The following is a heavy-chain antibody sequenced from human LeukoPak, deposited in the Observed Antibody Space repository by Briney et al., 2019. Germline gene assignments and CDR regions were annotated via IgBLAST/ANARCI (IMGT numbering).Heavy chain of an antibody. Sequence: ASVKVSCKTSGYTFVNYGINWVRQAPGQGLEWMGWISLKSGSAGYAHRVQGRVTLTTDTSTNTAYMELRSLRADDTAVYYCARVSYLRPYQLDSWGQGTLVSISS. CDR1: GYTFVNYG. CDR3: ARVSYLRPYQLDS. D-gene: IGHD2-2*01. CDR2: ISLKSGSA. J-gene: IGHJ4*02. V-gene: IGHV1-18*01.